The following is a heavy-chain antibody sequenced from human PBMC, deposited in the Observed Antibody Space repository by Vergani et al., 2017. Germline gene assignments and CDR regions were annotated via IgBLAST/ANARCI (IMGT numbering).Heavy chain of an antibody. J-gene: IGHJ6*02. CDR3: AKANPRNSGYDYLYYYHARDV. Sequence: EVQLVESGGGLVKPGESLRLSCAASGFTLIGYTMNWVRQAPGKGLEWVSGISGSGGSTYYAGSVKGRFTISRDSSKNTLYLQMNSLSAGDTAVYYCAKANPRNSGYDYLYYYHARDVWGQGTTVTVSS. D-gene: IGHD5-12*01. CDR2: ISGSGGST. CDR1: GFTLIGYT. V-gene: IGHV3-23*04.